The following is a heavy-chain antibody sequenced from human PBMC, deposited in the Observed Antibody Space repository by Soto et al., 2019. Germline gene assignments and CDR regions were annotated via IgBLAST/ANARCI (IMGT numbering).Heavy chain of an antibody. CDR3: AREPMIVVVITGDAFDI. J-gene: IGHJ3*02. D-gene: IGHD3-22*01. CDR1: GYTFTSDY. V-gene: IGHV1-46*01. CDR2: INPSGGST. Sequence: ASVKVSCKASGYTFTSDYMHWVRQAPGQGLEWMGIINPSGGSTSYAQKFQGRVTMTRDTSTSTVYMELSSLRSEDTAVYYCAREPMIVVVITGDAFDIWGQGTMVTVSS.